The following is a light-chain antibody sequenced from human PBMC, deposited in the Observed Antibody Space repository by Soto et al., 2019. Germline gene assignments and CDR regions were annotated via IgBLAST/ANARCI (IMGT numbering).Light chain of an antibody. CDR2: EVN. CDR3: CSYAGSNTLV. J-gene: IGLJ2*01. Sequence: QSVLTQPASVSGSPGQSITISCTGTSSDVGAYTSVSWYQHHPGKAPKVMIYEVNKRPSGVPDRFSGSKSGNTASLTISGLQAEDETDYYCCSYAGSNTLVFGGGTKLTVL. CDR1: SSDVGAYTS. V-gene: IGLV2-8*01.